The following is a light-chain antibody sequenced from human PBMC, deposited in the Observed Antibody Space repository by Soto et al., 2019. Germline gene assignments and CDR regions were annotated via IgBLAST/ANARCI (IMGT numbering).Light chain of an antibody. CDR2: EVS. CDR3: MQGTHWPLT. Sequence: EVVLTQSPLSLHVTVGQPATVSCRSSQSLLFFNGITYLTWFHQRPGQPPRRLISEVSNRDSGVPDRFSGSGSGTDFTLEISRVEAEDVGLCYCMQGTHWPLTFGGGTRVAIK. V-gene: IGKV2-30*01. CDR1: QSLLFFNGITY. J-gene: IGKJ4*01.